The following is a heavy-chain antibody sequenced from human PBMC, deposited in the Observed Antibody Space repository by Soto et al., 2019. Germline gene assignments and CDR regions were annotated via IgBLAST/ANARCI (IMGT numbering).Heavy chain of an antibody. V-gene: IGHV3-33*01. CDR3: AREEMATIHPWVPAAFDI. Sequence: QVQLVESGGGVVQPGRSLRLSCAASRFTFTIYGMHWVRQAPGKGLEWVAVIWYDGSNKYYADSVKGRFTISRDNSKNPLYLQMNSLRAEVTAVYYCAREEMATIHPWVPAAFDIWGQGTMVTVSS. D-gene: IGHD5-12*01. J-gene: IGHJ3*02. CDR2: IWYDGSNK. CDR1: RFTFTIYG.